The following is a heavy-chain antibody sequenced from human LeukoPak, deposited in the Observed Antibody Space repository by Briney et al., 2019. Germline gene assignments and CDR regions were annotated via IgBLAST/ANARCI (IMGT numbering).Heavy chain of an antibody. D-gene: IGHD3-10*02. V-gene: IGHV3-48*03. CDR3: AELGITMIGGV. CDR1: GFTVRGYV. Sequence: GGSLRLSCAASGFTVRGYVMTWVRQAPGKGLEWVSYISSSGSTIYYADSVKGRFTISRDNAKNSLYLQMNSLRAEDTAVYYCAELGITMIGGVWGKGTTVTISS. J-gene: IGHJ6*04. CDR2: ISSSGSTI.